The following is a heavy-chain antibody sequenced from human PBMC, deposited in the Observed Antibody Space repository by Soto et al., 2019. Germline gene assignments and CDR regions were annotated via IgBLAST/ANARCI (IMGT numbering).Heavy chain of an antibody. CDR3: ARGLTPRDYGDYGLDY. CDR2: IIPIFGTA. Sequence: QVQLVQSGAEVKKPGSLVKVSCKASGGTFSSYAISWVRQAPGQGLEWMGGIIPIFGTANYAQKFQGRVTITADESTSTAYMELSSLRSEDTAVYYCARGLTPRDYGDYGLDYWGQGTLVTVSS. J-gene: IGHJ4*02. D-gene: IGHD4-17*01. V-gene: IGHV1-69*01. CDR1: GGTFSSYA.